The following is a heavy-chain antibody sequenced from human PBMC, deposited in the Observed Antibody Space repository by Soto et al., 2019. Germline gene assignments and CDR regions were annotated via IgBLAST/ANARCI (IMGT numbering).Heavy chain of an antibody. V-gene: IGHV3-9*01. D-gene: IGHD3-3*01. J-gene: IGHJ6*02. CDR1: GFTFDDYA. CDR2: ISWNSGSI. CDR3: EKGRFWSGIPYPQYGMDV. Sequence: EVQLVESGGGLVQPGRSLRLSCAASGFTFDDYAMHWVRQAPGKGLEWVSGISWNSGSIGYADSVKGRFTISRENAKNSLYLQMNGLRAEDTALYYCEKGRFWSGIPYPQYGMDVWGQGTTVTVSS.